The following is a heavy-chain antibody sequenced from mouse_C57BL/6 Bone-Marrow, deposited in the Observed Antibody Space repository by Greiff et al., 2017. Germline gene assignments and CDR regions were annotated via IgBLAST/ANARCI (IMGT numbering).Heavy chain of an antibody. Sequence: EVMLVASGGGLVKPGGSLKLSCAASGFTFSDYGMHWVRQAPEKGLEWVAYISSGSSTIYYADTVQGRFTISRDNAKNTLFLQMTILRSEDTAMYFCASALYYYGSTIDYWGQGTTLTVSS. D-gene: IGHD1-1*01. V-gene: IGHV5-17*01. CDR2: ISSGSSTI. CDR1: GFTFSDYG. CDR3: ASALYYYGSTIDY. J-gene: IGHJ2*01.